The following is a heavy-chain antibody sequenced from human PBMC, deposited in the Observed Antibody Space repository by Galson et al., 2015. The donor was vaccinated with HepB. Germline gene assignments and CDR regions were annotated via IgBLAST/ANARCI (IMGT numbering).Heavy chain of an antibody. D-gene: IGHD3-10*01. Sequence: SVKVSCKASGYTFTSYDINWVRQATGQGLEWMGWMNPNSGNTGYAQEFQGRVTMTRNTSISTAYMELSSLRSEDTAVYYCARYSHGSGSYYHEPTKNWFDPWGQGTLVTVSS. CDR1: GYTFTSYD. CDR3: ARYSHGSGSYYHEPTKNWFDP. CDR2: MNPNSGNT. J-gene: IGHJ5*02. V-gene: IGHV1-8*01.